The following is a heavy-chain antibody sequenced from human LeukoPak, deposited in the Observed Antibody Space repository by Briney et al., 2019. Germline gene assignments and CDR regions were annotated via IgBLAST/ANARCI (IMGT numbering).Heavy chain of an antibody. Sequence: GGSLRLSCAASGFTFSSYAMHWVRQAPGRGLEWVAVISYDGTNKYYADSVKGRFTISRDNSKNTLYLQMNSLRTEDTAIYYCAREEGAWGQGTLVTVSS. CDR1: GFTFSSYA. CDR3: AREEGA. CDR2: ISYDGTNK. J-gene: IGHJ4*02. V-gene: IGHV3-30-3*01. D-gene: IGHD3-16*01.